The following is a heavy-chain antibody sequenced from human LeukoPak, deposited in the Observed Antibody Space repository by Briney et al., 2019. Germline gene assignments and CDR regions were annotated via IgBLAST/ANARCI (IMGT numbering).Heavy chain of an antibody. CDR3: AKAGGSYRFDY. V-gene: IGHV3-48*01. CDR1: GFTFSSYS. Sequence: PGGSLRLSCAASGFTFSSYSMNWVRQAPGKGLEWVSYISSSSSTIYYADSVKGRFTISRDNAKNSLYLQMNSLRAEDTAVYYCAKAGGSYRFDYWGQGTLVTVSS. J-gene: IGHJ4*02. CDR2: ISSSSSTI. D-gene: IGHD1-26*01.